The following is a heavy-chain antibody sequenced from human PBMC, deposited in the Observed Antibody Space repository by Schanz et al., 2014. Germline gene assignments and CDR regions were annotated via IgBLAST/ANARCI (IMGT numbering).Heavy chain of an antibody. CDR2: ITYNGGTI. Sequence: PGGSLRLSCAASGITFSSHSFNWVRQAPGKGLVWISYITYNGGTIYYADSVKGRFTISRDNSRDTVYLQMNSLRAEDTAIYYCAKDAPYPFDLWGRGTLITVSS. CDR3: AKDAPYPFDL. CDR1: GITFSSHS. V-gene: IGHV3-48*01. J-gene: IGHJ2*01.